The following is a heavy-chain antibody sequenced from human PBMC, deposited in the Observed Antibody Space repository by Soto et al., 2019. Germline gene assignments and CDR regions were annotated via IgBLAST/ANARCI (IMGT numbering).Heavy chain of an antibody. V-gene: IGHV4-31*03. CDR3: AETEGRDGYNDRWD. J-gene: IGHJ4*02. Sequence: LSLTCTVSGGSISSGGYYWSWIRQHPGKGLEWIGYIYYSGSTYYNPSLKSRVTISVDTSKNQFSLKLSSVTAADTAVYYCAETEGRDGYNDRWDWGQGTLVTVSS. D-gene: IGHD5-12*01. CDR1: GGSISSGGYY. CDR2: IYYSGST.